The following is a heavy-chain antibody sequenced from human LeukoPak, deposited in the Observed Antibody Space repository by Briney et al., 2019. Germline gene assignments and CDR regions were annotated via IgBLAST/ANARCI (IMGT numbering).Heavy chain of an antibody. CDR1: GYSFTTYW. V-gene: IGHV5-51*01. CDR3: ARRGFNGSSTPKLFDY. D-gene: IGHD1-26*01. Sequence: GESLKISCKGSGYSFTTYWLGWVRQMPGKGLEWMGNIYPGDSDTRYSSSFQGQVTISVDKSITTAYQQWSSLKASDTAMYYCARRGFNGSSTPKLFDYWGQGTLVTVSS. CDR2: IYPGDSDT. J-gene: IGHJ4*02.